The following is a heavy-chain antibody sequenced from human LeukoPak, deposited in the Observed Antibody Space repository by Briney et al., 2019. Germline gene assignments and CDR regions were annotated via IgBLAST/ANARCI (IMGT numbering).Heavy chain of an antibody. CDR3: AKDLSEVMAPNNWLVP. CDR1: GFTFSSYA. V-gene: IGHV3-23*01. CDR2: ISGSGGST. J-gene: IGHJ5*02. Sequence: GGSLRLSCAASGFTFSSYAMSWVRQAPGKGLEWVSAISGSGGSTYYADSVKGRFTISRDNSKNTLYLQMNSLRAEDTAVYYCAKDLSEVMAPNNWLVPWGQGTQLTVSS. D-gene: IGHD3-16*01.